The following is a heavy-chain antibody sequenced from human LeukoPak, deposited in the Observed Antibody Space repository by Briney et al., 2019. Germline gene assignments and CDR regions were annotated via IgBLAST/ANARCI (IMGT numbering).Heavy chain of an antibody. J-gene: IGHJ3*02. CDR2: ISWDGGST. CDR3: AKDVGATGDAFDI. D-gene: IGHD1-26*01. Sequence: GGSLRLSCAASGFTFGDYAMHWVRQAPGKGLEWVSLISWDGGSTYYADSVKGRFTISRDNSKNSLYLQMNSLRAEDTALYYCAKDVGATGDAFDIWGQGTMVTVSS. CDR1: GFTFGDYA. V-gene: IGHV3-43D*03.